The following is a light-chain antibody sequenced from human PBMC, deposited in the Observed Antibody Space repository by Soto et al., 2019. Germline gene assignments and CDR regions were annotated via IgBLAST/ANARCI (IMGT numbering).Light chain of an antibody. CDR3: QEYNSYS. V-gene: IGKV1-5*01. CDR1: QSISSW. CDR2: DAS. Sequence: DIQMTQSPSTLSASVGDRVTITCRASQSISSWLAWYQQKPGKAPKLLIYDASSLESGVPSRFSESGSGTEFTLTISSLQPDDFATYYCQEYNSYSFGQGTKVEIK. J-gene: IGKJ1*01.